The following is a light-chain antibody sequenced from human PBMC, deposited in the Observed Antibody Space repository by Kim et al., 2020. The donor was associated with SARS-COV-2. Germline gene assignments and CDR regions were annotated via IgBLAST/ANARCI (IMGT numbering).Light chain of an antibody. CDR3: GAWDDSLNGWV. CDR2: GNN. CDR1: RSNIGTNA. Sequence: QSVLTQPPSASGTPGQRGTISCSGSRSNIGTNAVNWYQQLPGTAPKLLMYGNNQRPSGVPDRFSGSKSGTSASLAISGLQSEDEADYYCGAWDDSLNGWVFGGGTKLTVL. V-gene: IGLV1-44*01. J-gene: IGLJ3*02.